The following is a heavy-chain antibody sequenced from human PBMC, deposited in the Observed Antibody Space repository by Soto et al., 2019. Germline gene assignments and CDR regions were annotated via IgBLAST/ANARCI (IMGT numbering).Heavy chain of an antibody. Sequence: SVKVSCKASGGTFSSYAISWVRQAPGQGLEWMGGIIPIFGTANYAQKFQGRVTITADESTSTAYMELSSLRAEDTALYYCVRERYYYDSSGYHPFDCWGQGTLVTVSS. D-gene: IGHD3-22*01. CDR1: GGTFSSYA. V-gene: IGHV1-69*13. CDR3: VRERYYYDSSGYHPFDC. J-gene: IGHJ4*02. CDR2: IIPIFGTA.